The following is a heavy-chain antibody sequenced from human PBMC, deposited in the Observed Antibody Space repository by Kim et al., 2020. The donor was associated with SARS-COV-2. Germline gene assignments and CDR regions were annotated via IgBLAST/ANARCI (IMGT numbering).Heavy chain of an antibody. V-gene: IGHV4-34*01. Sequence: SETLSLTCAVYGGSFSGYYWSWIRQPPGKGLEWIGEINHSGSTNYNPSLKSRVTISVDTSKNQFSLKLSSVTAADTAVYYCARVWPRGYYYYGMDVWGQGTTVTVSS. CDR2: INHSGST. D-gene: IGHD2-21*01. CDR3: ARVWPRGYYYYGMDV. CDR1: GGSFSGYY. J-gene: IGHJ6*02.